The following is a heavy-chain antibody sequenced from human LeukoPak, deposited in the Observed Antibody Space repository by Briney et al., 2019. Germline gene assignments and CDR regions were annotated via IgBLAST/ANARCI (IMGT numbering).Heavy chain of an antibody. CDR2: IYDSGST. J-gene: IGHJ3*02. V-gene: IGHV4-39*07. Sequence: PSETLSLTCTVSGGSISRSSDYWGWIRQPPGKGLEWIGSIYDSGSTHYNPSLKSRVTISVDTSKKQFSLKLSSVTAADTAVYYCATYSTGFDIWGQGTVVTVSS. CDR1: GGSISRSSDY. CDR3: ATYSTGFDI. D-gene: IGHD6-19*01.